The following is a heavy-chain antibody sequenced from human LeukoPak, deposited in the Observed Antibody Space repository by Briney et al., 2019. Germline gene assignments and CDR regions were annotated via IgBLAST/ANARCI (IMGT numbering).Heavy chain of an antibody. V-gene: IGHV3-21*01. CDR3: AVRRGIYY. Sequence: GGSLRLSCAASGFTFSSYSMNWVRQAPGKGLEWVSSFSLSSSYIYYTDSVKGRFTISRDKAKNSLYLQMNSLRAEDTAVYYCAVRRGIYYWGQGTLVTVSS. CDR2: FSLSSSYI. J-gene: IGHJ4*02. CDR1: GFTFSSYS.